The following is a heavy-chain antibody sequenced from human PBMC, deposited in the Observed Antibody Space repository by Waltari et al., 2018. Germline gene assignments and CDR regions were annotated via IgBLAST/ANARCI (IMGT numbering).Heavy chain of an antibody. CDR2: SFPIFGTA. Sequence: QVQLVQSGAEVKKPGSSVTVSCKASGGTFSSYAISWVRQAPGQGLEWMGSSFPIFGTANHAQKFQGSVTIPADNSTSTAYMELSSLRSEDPAVYYCARAQWAGGRDIQHSWGQGTLVTVSS. CDR3: ARAQWAGGRDIQHS. V-gene: IGHV1-69*08. D-gene: IGHD1-26*01. J-gene: IGHJ4*02. CDR1: GGTFSSYA.